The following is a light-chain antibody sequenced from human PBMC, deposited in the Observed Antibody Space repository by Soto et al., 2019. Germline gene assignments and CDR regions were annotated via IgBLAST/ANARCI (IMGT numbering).Light chain of an antibody. J-gene: IGKJ4*01. CDR1: KGVSTGN. CDR3: QQYGSSPLT. CDR2: GAS. V-gene: IGKV3-20*01. Sequence: EIVLTQSPGTLSLSPGERPTLPGRASKGVSTGNLAWYQQKPGQAPGLLTYGASSRATGIPDRFSGSGSGTDFTLTISRLEPEDFAVYYCQQYGSSPLTFGGGTKVEIK.